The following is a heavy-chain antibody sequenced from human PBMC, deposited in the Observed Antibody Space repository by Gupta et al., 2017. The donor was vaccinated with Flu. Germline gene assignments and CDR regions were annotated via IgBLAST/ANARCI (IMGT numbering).Heavy chain of an antibody. D-gene: IGHD4-17*01. CDR1: GGSLSSYY. J-gene: IGHJ6*02. CDR3: ARDSYGDYSFYYYGMDV. Sequence: QVQLQESGPGLVKPSETLSLTCTVSGGSLSSYYWSWIRQPPGKGLEWIGYIYYSGSTKYNTSRKSRVTISVDTSKNQVSLKLSSVTAADTAVDYCARDSYGDYSFYYYGMDVWGQGTTVTVSS. CDR2: IYYSGST. V-gene: IGHV4-59*01.